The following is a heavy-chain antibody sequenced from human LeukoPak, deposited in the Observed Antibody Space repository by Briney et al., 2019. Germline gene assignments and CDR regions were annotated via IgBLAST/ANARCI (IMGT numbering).Heavy chain of an antibody. V-gene: IGHV3-23*01. D-gene: IGHD6-19*01. CDR1: GFTFSSYA. Sequence: GGSLRLSCAASGFTFSSYAMSWVRQAPGKGLEWVSAISGSGGSTYYADSVKGRFATSSDTSKNTLYLQMNTLRAEDTAVYYCAKDQIGWAPGYSSGPLDYWGQGTLVTVSS. CDR3: AKDQIGWAPGYSSGPLDY. J-gene: IGHJ4*02. CDR2: ISGSGGST.